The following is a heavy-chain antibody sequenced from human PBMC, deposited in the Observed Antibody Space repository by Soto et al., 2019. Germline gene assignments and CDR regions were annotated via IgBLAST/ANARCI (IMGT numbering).Heavy chain of an antibody. CDR1: GGSFSGYY. D-gene: IGHD2-15*01. J-gene: IGHJ4*02. Sequence: QVQLQQWGAGLLKPSETLSLTCAVYGGSFSGYYWSWIRQPPGKGLEWNGEINHSGSTNYNPSLKRRVTISVDTSKNQFCRKLSSVTAADTAVYYCARGSKGATPEGYLDYWGQGTLVTVSS. V-gene: IGHV4-34*01. CDR3: ARGSKGATPEGYLDY. CDR2: INHSGST.